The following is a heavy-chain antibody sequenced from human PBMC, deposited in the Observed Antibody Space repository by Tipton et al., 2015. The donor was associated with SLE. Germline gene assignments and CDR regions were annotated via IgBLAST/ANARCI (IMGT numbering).Heavy chain of an antibody. Sequence: TLSLTCTVSGGSISSYYWSWIRQPPGKGLEWIGYIYYGGSTNYNPSLKSRVTISVDTSKNQFSLKLSSVTAADTAVYYCARDGSQGAFDIWGQGTMVTVSS. J-gene: IGHJ3*02. CDR2: IYYGGST. V-gene: IGHV4-59*12. CDR1: GGSISSYY. CDR3: ARDGSQGAFDI.